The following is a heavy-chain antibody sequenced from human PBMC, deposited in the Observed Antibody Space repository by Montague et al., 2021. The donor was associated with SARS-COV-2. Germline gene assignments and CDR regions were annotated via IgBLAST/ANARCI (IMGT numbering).Heavy chain of an antibody. CDR2: INHSGST. J-gene: IGHJ6*02. Sequence: SETLSLTCAVYGGSFSGYYWSWIRQPPGKGLEWIGEINHSGSTNYNPSLKSRVTISVDTSKNQFSLKLSTVTAADTAVYYCARGSWHIVVVTAIRDGYYDMDVGGQGTTVPVSS. CDR3: ARGSWHIVVVTAIRDGYYDMDV. CDR1: GGSFSGYY. V-gene: IGHV4-34*01. D-gene: IGHD2-21*02.